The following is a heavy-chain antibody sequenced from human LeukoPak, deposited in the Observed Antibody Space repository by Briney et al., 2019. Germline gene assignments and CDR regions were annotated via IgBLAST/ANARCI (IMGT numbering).Heavy chain of an antibody. CDR1: GFTVSSKY. V-gene: IGHV3-53*01. CDR2: LYSNGNT. J-gene: IGHJ4*02. D-gene: IGHD3-22*01. Sequence: GGSLRLSCAASGFTVSSKYMSWVRQAPGKGLEWVSTLYSNGNTFYADSVKGRFTISRDNSKSTLSLQMNSLRAEDTAVYYCARDYYDGSAYYSYYEYWGQGTLVTVSS. CDR3: ARDYYDGSAYYSYYEY.